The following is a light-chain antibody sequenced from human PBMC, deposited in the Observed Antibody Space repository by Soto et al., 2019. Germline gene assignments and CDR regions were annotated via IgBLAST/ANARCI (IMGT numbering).Light chain of an antibody. J-gene: IGKJ1*01. CDR2: GAS. Sequence: EVVMTQSPATLSVSPGERVTLSCRASQSINAHLAWYQQKPGQAPRLLIHGASARATGIPARFSGSGFGTAFILTISSLQSEDFAVYYCQQYNTWLWTFGQGTKVELQ. CDR3: QQYNTWLWT. CDR1: QSINAH. V-gene: IGKV3-15*01.